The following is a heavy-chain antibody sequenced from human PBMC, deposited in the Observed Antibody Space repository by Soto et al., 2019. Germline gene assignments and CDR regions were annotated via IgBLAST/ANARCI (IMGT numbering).Heavy chain of an antibody. Sequence: QVQLVESGGGVVQPGRSLRLSCAASGFTFSSYGMHWVRQAPGKGLEWVAVIWYDGSNKYYADSVKGRFTISRDNSKNTLYLQMNSLRAEDTAVYYCARDLYYDSSGYYHWGQGTLVTVSS. CDR2: IWYDGSNK. V-gene: IGHV3-33*01. J-gene: IGHJ5*02. D-gene: IGHD3-22*01. CDR1: GFTFSSYG. CDR3: ARDLYYDSSGYYH.